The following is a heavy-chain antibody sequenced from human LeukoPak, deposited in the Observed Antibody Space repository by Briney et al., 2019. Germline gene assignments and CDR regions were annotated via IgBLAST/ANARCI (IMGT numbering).Heavy chain of an antibody. CDR1: GGSFSGYY. J-gene: IGHJ4*02. CDR3: ARGLGIYCSSTSCSYFDY. V-gene: IGHV4-34*01. Sequence: SETLSLTCAVYGGSFSGYYWSWIRQPPGKGLEWIGEINHSGSTNYNPSLKSRVTISVDTSKNQFSLKLSSVTAADTAVYYCARGLGIYCSSTSCSYFDYWGQGTLVTVSS. CDR2: INHSGST. D-gene: IGHD2-2*01.